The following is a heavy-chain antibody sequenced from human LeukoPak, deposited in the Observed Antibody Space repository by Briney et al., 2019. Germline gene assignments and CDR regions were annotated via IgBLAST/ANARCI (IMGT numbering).Heavy chain of an antibody. CDR2: IYYSGST. D-gene: IGHD3-10*01. J-gene: IGHJ5*02. CDR3: ARESLWFGELFVYDWFGP. CDR1: GGSISSYY. Sequence: TSETLSLTCTVSGGSISSYYWSWIRQPPGKGLEWIGYIYYSGSTNYNPSLKSRVTISVDTSKNQFSLKLSSVTAADTAVYYCARESLWFGELFVYDWFGPWGQGTLVTVSS. V-gene: IGHV4-59*01.